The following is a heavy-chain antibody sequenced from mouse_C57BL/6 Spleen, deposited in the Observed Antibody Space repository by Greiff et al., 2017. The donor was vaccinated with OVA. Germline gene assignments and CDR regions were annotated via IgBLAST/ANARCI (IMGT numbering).Heavy chain of an antibody. Sequence: QVHVKQSGAELVKPGASVKISCKASGYAFSSYWMNWVKQRPGKGLEWIGQIYPGDGDTNYNGKFKGKATLTADKSSSTAYMQLSSLTSEDSAVYFCARGGSYYGSSSWYFDVWGTGTTVTVSS. D-gene: IGHD1-1*01. CDR2: IYPGDGDT. V-gene: IGHV1-80*01. CDR1: GYAFSSYW. CDR3: ARGGSYYGSSSWYFDV. J-gene: IGHJ1*03.